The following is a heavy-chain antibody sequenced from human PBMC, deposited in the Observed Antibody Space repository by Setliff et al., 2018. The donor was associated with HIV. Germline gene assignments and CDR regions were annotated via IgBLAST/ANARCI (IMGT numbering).Heavy chain of an antibody. J-gene: IGHJ4*02. D-gene: IGHD5-18*01. CDR2: IYYSVST. CDR3: ARGGYPRL. V-gene: IGHV4-59*01. Sequence: PSETLSLTCTVSDGSFSSDYWTWIRQTPGKGLEWIGYIYYSVSTKYNPSLTSRVTISVDTSKNHFSLKLTSVTAADTAVYYCARGGYPRLWGQGTLVAVSS. CDR1: DGSFSSDY.